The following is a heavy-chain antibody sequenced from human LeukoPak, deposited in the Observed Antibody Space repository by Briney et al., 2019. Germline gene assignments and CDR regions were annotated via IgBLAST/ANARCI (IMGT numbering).Heavy chain of an antibody. CDR1: GFTFSSYS. Sequence: PGGSLRLSCAASGFTFSSYSMNWVRQAPGKGLEWVSSIISSSSYIYYADSVKGRFTISRDNVKNSLYLQMNSLRAEDTAVYYCARKVHYDILTGYNPRGYWGQGALVTVSS. D-gene: IGHD3-9*01. V-gene: IGHV3-21*01. CDR3: ARKVHYDILTGYNPRGY. CDR2: IISSSSYI. J-gene: IGHJ4*02.